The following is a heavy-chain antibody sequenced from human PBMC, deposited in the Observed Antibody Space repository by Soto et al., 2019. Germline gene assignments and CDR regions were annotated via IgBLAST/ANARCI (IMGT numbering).Heavy chain of an antibody. J-gene: IGHJ6*02. V-gene: IGHV4-59*01. CDR3: ARDGYTVTPNYYYGMDV. Sequence: QVQLQESGPGLVKPSETLSLTCTVSGGSISSYYWSWIRQPPGKGLEWIGYIYYNGNTNYNPSLQSRVTISVDTSKNQFSLKLSSVTAADTAVYYCARDGYTVTPNYYYGMDVWGQGTTVTVSS. D-gene: IGHD4-4*01. CDR2: IYYNGNT. CDR1: GGSISSYY.